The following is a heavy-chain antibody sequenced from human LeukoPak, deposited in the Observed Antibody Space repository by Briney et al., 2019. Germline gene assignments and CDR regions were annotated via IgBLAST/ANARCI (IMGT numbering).Heavy chain of an antibody. CDR3: ARARGYSSGWYSSHDAFDI. CDR1: GFTFSSYG. CDR2: IWHDGSNK. D-gene: IGHD6-19*01. J-gene: IGHJ3*02. V-gene: IGHV3-33*01. Sequence: GGSLRLSCAASGFTFSSYGMHWVRQAPGKGLEWVAVIWHDGSNKYYADSVKGRFTISRDNSKNTLYLQMNSLRAEDTAVYYCARARGYSSGWYSSHDAFDIWGQGTMVTVSS.